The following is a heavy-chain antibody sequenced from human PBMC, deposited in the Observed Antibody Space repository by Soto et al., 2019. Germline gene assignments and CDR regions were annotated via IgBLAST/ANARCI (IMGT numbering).Heavy chain of an antibody. J-gene: IGHJ4*02. CDR2: IIPIFGTA. V-gene: IGHV1-69*13. Sequence: GASVKISCKASGGTFSSYAISWVRQAPGQGLEWMGGIIPIFGTANYAQKFQGRVTITADESTSTAYMELSSLRSEDTAVYYCARTYYYDSSGYYYCDYWGQGTLVTVSS. D-gene: IGHD3-22*01. CDR1: GGTFSSYA. CDR3: ARTYYYDSSGYYYCDY.